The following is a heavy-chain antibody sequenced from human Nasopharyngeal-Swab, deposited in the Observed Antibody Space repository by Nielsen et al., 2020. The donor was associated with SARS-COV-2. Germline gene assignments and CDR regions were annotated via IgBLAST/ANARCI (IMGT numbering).Heavy chain of an antibody. Sequence: GSLRLSCVVSGGSITSSNYWSWVRQSPGKGLEWIAEIYHTGDTYLNPSLSSRVTISVDKSNNRFSLKLSSVTAADTAVYFCAKELHSTHAFDFWGQGTMVTVSS. CDR2: IYHTGDT. V-gene: IGHV4-4*01. CDR1: GGSITSSNY. J-gene: IGHJ3*01. CDR3: AKELHSTHAFDF.